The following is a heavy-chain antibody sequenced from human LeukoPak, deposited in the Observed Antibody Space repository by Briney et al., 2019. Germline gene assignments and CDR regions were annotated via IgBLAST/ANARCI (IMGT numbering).Heavy chain of an antibody. V-gene: IGHV3-74*01. CDR1: GFSFWRSW. CDR3: ARISYDSSGYFDY. D-gene: IGHD3-22*01. CDR2: ISHDGTKT. Sequence: GGSLRLSCAPSGFSFWRSWMHWVRDAPGEGVVWVSRISHDGTKTKYARSVKGRFTISRDRVQKTLYLEMNSLGGEDTAVYDCARISYDSSGYFDYGGQGTLVTVYS. J-gene: IGHJ4*02.